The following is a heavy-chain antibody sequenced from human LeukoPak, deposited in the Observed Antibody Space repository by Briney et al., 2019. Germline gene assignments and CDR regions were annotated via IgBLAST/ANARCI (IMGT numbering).Heavy chain of an antibody. CDR1: GGTFSSYT. V-gene: IGHV1-69*04. Sequence: SVKVSCKASGGTFSSYTISWVRQAPVQGLEWMGRIIPILGIANYAQKFQGRVTITADKSTSTAYMELSSLRSEDTAVYYCARDGGASGYSYGYTPLDYWGQGTLVTVSS. CDR3: ARDGGASGYSYGYTPLDY. D-gene: IGHD5-18*01. CDR2: IIPILGIA. J-gene: IGHJ4*02.